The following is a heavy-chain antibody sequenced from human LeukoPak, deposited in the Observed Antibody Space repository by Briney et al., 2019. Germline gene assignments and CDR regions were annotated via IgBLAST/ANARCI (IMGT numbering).Heavy chain of an antibody. Sequence: QSGGSLRLSCAASGFTVSSNYMSWVRQAPGKGLEWVSVIYSGGSTYYADSVKGRFTISRDNSKNTLYLQMNSLRAEDTAVYYCARTDSSSWFNFDYWGQGTLVTVSS. CDR2: IYSGGST. CDR3: ARTDSSSWFNFDY. V-gene: IGHV3-53*01. J-gene: IGHJ4*02. CDR1: GFTVSSNY. D-gene: IGHD6-13*01.